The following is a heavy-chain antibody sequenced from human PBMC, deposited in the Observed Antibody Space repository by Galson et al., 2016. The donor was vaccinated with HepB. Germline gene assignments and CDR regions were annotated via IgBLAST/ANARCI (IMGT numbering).Heavy chain of an antibody. Sequence: SLRLSCAASGFSFSNYWMHWVRQIPGKGLVWVSRINSDGSITDYADSVKGRFTISRDNAKKTLYLQINSLTAEDTALYYCPLPPCSGGYCYFDHWGQCALVTVSS. D-gene: IGHD2-15*01. J-gene: IGHJ4*02. CDR2: INSDGSIT. CDR1: GFSFSNYW. CDR3: PLPPCSGGYCYFDH. V-gene: IGHV3-74*01.